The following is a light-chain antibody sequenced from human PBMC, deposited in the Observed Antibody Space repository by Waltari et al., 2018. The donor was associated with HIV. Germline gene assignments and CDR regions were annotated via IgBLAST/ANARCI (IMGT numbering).Light chain of an antibody. J-gene: IGLJ3*02. CDR3: SSYTSSSTLV. Sequence: QSALTPPASVSGSPGQSITISCTGTSSPVGGYNFVSWYQQHPGKAPKLMIYEFSNRPSGVSNRFSGSKSGNTASLTISGLQAEDEADYYCSSYTSSSTLVFGGGTKLTVL. CDR1: SSPVGGYNF. CDR2: EFS. V-gene: IGLV2-14*01.